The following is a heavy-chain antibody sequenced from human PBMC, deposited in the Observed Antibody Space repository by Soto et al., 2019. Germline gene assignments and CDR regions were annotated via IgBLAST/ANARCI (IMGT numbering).Heavy chain of an antibody. D-gene: IGHD6-13*01. J-gene: IGHJ4*02. V-gene: IGHV3-11*01. CDR1: GFTFSDSY. Sequence: VGSLRLSCAGSGFTFSDSYMSWIRQAPGKGLEWVSYISSSGSSIYYADSVRGRFSVSRDNAKNSQYLQMNSLRAEDTAVYYCARDHPGLAAALKYWGQGTLVTVSS. CDR2: ISSSGSSI. CDR3: ARDHPGLAAALKY.